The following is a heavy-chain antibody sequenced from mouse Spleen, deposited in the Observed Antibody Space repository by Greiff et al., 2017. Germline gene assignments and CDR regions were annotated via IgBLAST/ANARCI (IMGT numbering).Heavy chain of an antibody. J-gene: IGHJ4*01. CDR3: ARDYGSSYLYAMDY. D-gene: IGHD1-1*01. CDR1: GYSFTGYN. Sequence: LVESGPELEKPGASVKISCKASGYSFTGYNMNWVKQSNGKSLEWIGNIDPYYGGTSYNQKFKGKATLTVDKSSSTAYMQLKSLTSEDSAVYYCARDYGSSYLYAMDYWGQGTSVTVSS. V-gene: IGHV1-39*01. CDR2: IDPYYGGT.